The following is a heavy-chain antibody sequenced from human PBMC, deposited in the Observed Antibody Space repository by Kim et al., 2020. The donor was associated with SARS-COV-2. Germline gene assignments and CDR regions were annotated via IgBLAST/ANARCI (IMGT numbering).Heavy chain of an antibody. CDR3: ARDNGILTGLYYYGMDV. Sequence: SETLSLTCTVSGGSISSYYWSWIRQPPGKGLEWIGYIYYSGSTNYNPSLKSRVTISVDTSKNQFSLKLSSVTAADTAVYYCARDNGILTGLYYYGMDVWGQGTTVTVSS. D-gene: IGHD3-9*01. V-gene: IGHV4-59*13. CDR2: IYYSGST. J-gene: IGHJ6*02. CDR1: GGSISSYY.